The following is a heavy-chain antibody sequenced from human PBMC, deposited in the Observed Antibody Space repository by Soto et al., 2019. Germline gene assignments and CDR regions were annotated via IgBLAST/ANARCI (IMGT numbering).Heavy chain of an antibody. J-gene: IGHJ4*02. CDR1: GFTFSTAW. Sequence: EVQLVESGGGLVKPGESLRVSCAASGFTFSTAWMTWVRQTPGKGLEWVGRIKRKSDDETIDYAAPVTGRFTISRDDSKNTLYLQMNRLKTEDTAVYYCTTISGYDTSWDHWGQGTLVTVSS. CDR2: IKRKSDDETI. CDR3: TTISGYDTSWDH. V-gene: IGHV3-15*01. D-gene: IGHD5-12*01.